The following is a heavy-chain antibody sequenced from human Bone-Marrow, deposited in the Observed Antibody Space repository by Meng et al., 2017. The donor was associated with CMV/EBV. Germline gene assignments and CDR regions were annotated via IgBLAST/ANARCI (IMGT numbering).Heavy chain of an antibody. Sequence: GESLKISCAASGFTFDDYGMSWVRQAPGKGLEWVSGINWNGGSTGYADSVKGRFTISRDSAKNSLYLQMNSLRAEDTALYYCARANYGVAVGYWGQGTLVTVHS. CDR3: ARANYGVAVGY. D-gene: IGHD4-17*01. CDR2: INWNGGST. J-gene: IGHJ4*02. V-gene: IGHV3-20*04. CDR1: GFTFDDYG.